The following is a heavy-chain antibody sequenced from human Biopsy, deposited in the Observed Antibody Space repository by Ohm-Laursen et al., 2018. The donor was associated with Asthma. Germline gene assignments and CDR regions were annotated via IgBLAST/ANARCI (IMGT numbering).Heavy chain of an antibody. J-gene: IGHJ1*01. CDR1: GFPFGDYW. CDR2: IKHDGTEK. CDR3: ARTFHFWSPYHAEHYQR. Sequence: SLRLCCAAPGFPFGDYWMSWLRQVPGKGLEWVANIKHDGTEKNHVDSLKGRFTISRDNAKNSLYLQMNSLRAEDTAVYYCARTFHFWSPYHAEHYQRWGQGALVTVPS. D-gene: IGHD3-3*02. V-gene: IGHV3-7*01.